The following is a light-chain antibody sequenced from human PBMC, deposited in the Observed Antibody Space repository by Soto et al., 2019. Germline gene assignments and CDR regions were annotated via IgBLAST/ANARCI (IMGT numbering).Light chain of an antibody. J-gene: IGKJ1*01. CDR1: QSVSSNY. V-gene: IGKV3-20*01. CDR3: QQYGISPT. Sequence: DIVLTQSPGTLSLSPGERATLSCRSSQSVSSNYLAWYQQKPDQVPRLVIYDVSGRATGIPDRFRGSGSGTDFTLTISRLEPEDSAVYYCQQYGISPTFGQGTKVEIK. CDR2: DVS.